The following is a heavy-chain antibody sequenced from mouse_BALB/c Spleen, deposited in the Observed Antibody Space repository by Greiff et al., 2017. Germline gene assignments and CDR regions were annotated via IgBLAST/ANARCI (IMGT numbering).Heavy chain of an antibody. J-gene: IGHJ2*01. Sequence: DVKLVESGGGLVKPGGSLKLSCAASGFTFSSYAMSWVRQTPEKRLEWVATISSGGSYTYYPDSVKGRFTISRDNAKNTLYLQMSSLRSEDTAMYYCARRDGNYLSFDYWGQGTTLTVSS. D-gene: IGHD2-1*01. CDR1: GFTFSSYA. CDR2: ISSGGSYT. V-gene: IGHV5-9-3*01. CDR3: ARRDGNYLSFDY.